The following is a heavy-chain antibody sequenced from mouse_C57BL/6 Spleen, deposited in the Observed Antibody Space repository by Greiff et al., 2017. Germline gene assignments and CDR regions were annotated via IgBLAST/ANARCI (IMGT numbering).Heavy chain of an antibody. CDR2: IDPENGDT. Sequence: VQLQQSGAELVRPGASVKLSCTASGFTFTDYYMHWVKQRPEQCLEWIGWIDPENGDTKYTSKFQGKATITVDTSSNTAYLQLSSLTSEDTAVYYCTTHYDYLGVAFGDRGTLVTVSA. D-gene: IGHD2-4*01. CDR3: TTHYDYLGVAF. CDR1: GFTFTDYY. J-gene: IGHJ3*01. V-gene: IGHV14-4*01.